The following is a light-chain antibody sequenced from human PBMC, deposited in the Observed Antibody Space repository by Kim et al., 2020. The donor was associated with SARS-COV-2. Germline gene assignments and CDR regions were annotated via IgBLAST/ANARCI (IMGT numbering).Light chain of an antibody. CDR2: LNSDGSH. V-gene: IGLV4-69*01. Sequence: ASVKLTCTRSGGHSTNAIAWHQQQPEKGPRYLMKLNSDGSHSKGDGIPDRCSGSTSWAERYLTISSLQSEDEADYYCQTWGTGIWVFGGGTQLTVL. CDR1: GGHSTNA. CDR3: QTWGTGIWV. J-gene: IGLJ3*02.